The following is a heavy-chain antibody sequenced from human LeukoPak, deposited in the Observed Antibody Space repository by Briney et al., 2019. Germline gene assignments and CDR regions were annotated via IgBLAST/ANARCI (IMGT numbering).Heavy chain of an antibody. J-gene: IGHJ3*02. CDR3: ARESIAARHDAFDI. CDR1: GGTFSSYA. CDR2: MIPIFGTA. V-gene: IGHV1-69*05. Sequence: ASVKVSCKASGGTFSSYAISWVRQAPGQGLEWMGGMIPIFGTANYAQKFQGRVTITTDESTSTAYMELSSLRSEDTAVYYCARESIAARHDAFDIWGQGTMVTVSS. D-gene: IGHD6-6*01.